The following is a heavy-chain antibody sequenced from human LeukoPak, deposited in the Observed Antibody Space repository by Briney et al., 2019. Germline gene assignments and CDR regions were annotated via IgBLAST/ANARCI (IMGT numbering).Heavy chain of an antibody. J-gene: IGHJ5*02. Sequence: SETLSLTCAVYGGSFSGYYWSWIRQPPGKGLEWIGEINHSGSTNYNPSLKSRVTISVDTSKNQFSLKLSSVTAADTAVYYCAGLLDTWLQTFDPWGQGTLVTVSS. D-gene: IGHD5-24*01. CDR1: GGSFSGYY. CDR2: INHSGST. V-gene: IGHV4-34*01. CDR3: AGLLDTWLQTFDP.